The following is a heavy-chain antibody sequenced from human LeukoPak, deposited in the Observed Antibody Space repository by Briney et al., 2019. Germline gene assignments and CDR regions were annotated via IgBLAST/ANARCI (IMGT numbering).Heavy chain of an antibody. D-gene: IGHD3-22*01. CDR1: GGSVSSNIYY. Sequence: SETLSLTCTVSGGSVSSNIYYWSWIRQPPGKGLEWIGYIYYSGSTNYNPSLESRVTISVDTSNNQFSLKLSSVTAADTAVYYCAKVGGRYYDNSGYLYWYFDLWGRGTLVTVSS. CDR3: AKVGGRYYDNSGYLYWYFDL. CDR2: IYYSGST. V-gene: IGHV4-61*01. J-gene: IGHJ2*01.